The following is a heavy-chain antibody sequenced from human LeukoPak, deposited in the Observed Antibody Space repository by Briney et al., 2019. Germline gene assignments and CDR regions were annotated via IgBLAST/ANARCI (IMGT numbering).Heavy chain of an antibody. CDR3: ARDPSSYGEGGMDV. CDR1: GFTFSSYA. CDR2: ISYDGSNK. D-gene: IGHD5-18*01. Sequence: GRSLRLSCAASGFTFSSYAMHWVRHTPGKGLEWVAVISYDGSNKYYADSVKGRFTISRDNSKNTLYLQMNSLRAEDTAVYYCARDPSSYGEGGMDVWGQGTTVTVSS. V-gene: IGHV3-30-3*01. J-gene: IGHJ6*02.